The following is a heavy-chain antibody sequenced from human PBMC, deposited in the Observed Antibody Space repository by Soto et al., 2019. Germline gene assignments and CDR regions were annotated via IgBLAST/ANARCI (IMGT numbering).Heavy chain of an antibody. CDR3: AKDTHYGMDV. V-gene: IGHV3-23*01. CDR1: GFTFSSYA. J-gene: IGHJ6*02. Sequence: PXGSLRLSCSASGFTFSSYAMSWVRQAPGKGLEWVSAISGSGGSTYYADSVKGRFTISRDNSKNTLYLQMNSLRAEDTAVYYCAKDTHYGMDVWGQGTTVTVSS. CDR2: ISGSGGST.